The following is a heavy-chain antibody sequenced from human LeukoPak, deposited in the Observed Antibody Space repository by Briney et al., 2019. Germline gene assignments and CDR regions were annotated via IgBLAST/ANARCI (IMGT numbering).Heavy chain of an antibody. CDR2: VNHSGST. V-gene: IGHV4-34*01. CDR1: GGSFSGYY. J-gene: IGHJ4*02. Sequence: PSETLSLTCAVYGGSFSGYYWSWLRQPPGKGLEWLGEVNHSGSTNYNPSLKSRVTISVDTSKNQFSLKLSSVTAADTAVYYCARTSGIAAAGMDYWGQGTLVTVSS. D-gene: IGHD6-13*01. CDR3: ARTSGIAAAGMDY.